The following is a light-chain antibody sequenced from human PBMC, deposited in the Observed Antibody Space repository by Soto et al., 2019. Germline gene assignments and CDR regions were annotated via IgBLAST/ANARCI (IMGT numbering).Light chain of an antibody. CDR2: EGS. Sequence: QSALTQPASVSGSPGQSITISCTGTSSDVVSYNLVSWYQQHPGKAPKLMIYEGSKRPSGVSNRFSGSKSGNTASLTISGLQAEDEADYYCYSYAGSDTSYVFGTGTKVTDL. CDR1: SSDVVSYNL. CDR3: YSYAGSDTSYV. J-gene: IGLJ1*01. V-gene: IGLV2-23*01.